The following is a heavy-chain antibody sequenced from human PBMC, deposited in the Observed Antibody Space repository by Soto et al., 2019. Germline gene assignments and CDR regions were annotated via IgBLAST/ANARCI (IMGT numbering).Heavy chain of an antibody. Sequence: LSLTCAVSGYPISSSYYWGWIRQPPGQGLEWIGSIYHSGNTFYNPSLKSRVTISVDTSKNQFSLNLNSVTAADTAVYYCARVGFDSIFGVVTSFYFDYWGQGTLVTVSS. D-gene: IGHD3-3*01. CDR3: ARVGFDSIFGVVTSFYFDY. CDR2: IYHSGNT. J-gene: IGHJ4*02. V-gene: IGHV4-38-2*01. CDR1: GYPISSSYY.